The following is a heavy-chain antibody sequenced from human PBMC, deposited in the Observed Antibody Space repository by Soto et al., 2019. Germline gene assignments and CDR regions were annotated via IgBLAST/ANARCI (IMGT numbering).Heavy chain of an antibody. D-gene: IGHD3-3*01. CDR1: GGSISIYY. Sequence: SETLSLTCTVSGGSISIYYWRWIRHPPGKGLEWIGYIYYSGSTNYNPSLKSRVTISVDTSKNQFSLKLSSVTAADTAVYYCARTRAYSVFGVVIKGSYYYGMDVWGQGTTVTVSS. J-gene: IGHJ6*02. CDR2: IYYSGST. V-gene: IGHV4-59*01. CDR3: ARTRAYSVFGVVIKGSYYYGMDV.